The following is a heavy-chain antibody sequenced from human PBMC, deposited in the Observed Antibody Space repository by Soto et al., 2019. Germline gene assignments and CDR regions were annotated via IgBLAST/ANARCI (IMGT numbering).Heavy chain of an antibody. CDR2: SYSSGST. J-gene: IGHJ3*02. D-gene: IGHD6-13*01. V-gene: IGHV4-59*01. CDR1: GGAISIYN. CDR3: ARGDSTTHGDSFDI. Sequence: SETLSLTCTVSGGAISIYNWNWIRQSPGKGLEWIGYSYSSGSTNYNPSIKSRVTISEDTPKNQFSLQLTYVTSADTAVYYCARGDSTTHGDSFDIWGQGTLVTVSS.